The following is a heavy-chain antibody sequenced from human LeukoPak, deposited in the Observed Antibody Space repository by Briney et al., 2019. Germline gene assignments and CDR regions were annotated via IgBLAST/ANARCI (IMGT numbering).Heavy chain of an antibody. CDR1: GFPFSNYW. Sequence: GSLRLTCATSGFPFSNYWMNWVRQAPGKGLEWVANIKQDGSEKFYVDSVKGRFTISRDNSKNTLFLQMGSLRADDMAVYYCARWGSASCYDYWGQGTLVTVSS. CDR2: IKQDGSEK. V-gene: IGHV3-7*01. J-gene: IGHJ4*02. D-gene: IGHD2-2*01. CDR3: ARWGSASCYDY.